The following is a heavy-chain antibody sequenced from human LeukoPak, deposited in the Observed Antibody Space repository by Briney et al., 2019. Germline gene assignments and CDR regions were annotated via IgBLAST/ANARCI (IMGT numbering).Heavy chain of an antibody. CDR1: GYTFTGYY. CDR3: ARDFFGQWLVQNLNWFDP. Sequence: ASVKVSCKASGYTFTGYYMHWVRQAPGQGLEWMGLINPNSGGTNYAQKFQGRVTMTRDTSISTAYMELSRLRSDDTAVYYCARDFFGQWLVQNLNWFDPWGQGTLVTVSS. CDR2: INPNSGGT. J-gene: IGHJ5*02. V-gene: IGHV1-2*02. D-gene: IGHD6-19*01.